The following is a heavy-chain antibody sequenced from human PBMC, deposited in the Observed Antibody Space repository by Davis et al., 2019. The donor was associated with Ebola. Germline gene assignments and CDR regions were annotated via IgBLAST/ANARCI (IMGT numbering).Heavy chain of an antibody. D-gene: IGHD3-22*01. CDR2: IYYSGST. CDR1: GDSMSDYY. Sequence: GSLRLSCTVSGDSMSDYYYNWIRQPPGRGLEWIGYIYYSGSTNYNPSLKSRVTISVDTSKNQFSLKLSSVTAADTAVYYCARVNSGYEYYFDYWGQGTLVTVSS. J-gene: IGHJ4*02. V-gene: IGHV4-59*01. CDR3: ARVNSGYEYYFDY.